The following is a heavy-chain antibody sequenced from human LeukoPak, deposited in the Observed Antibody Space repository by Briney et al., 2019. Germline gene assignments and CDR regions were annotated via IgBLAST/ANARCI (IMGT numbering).Heavy chain of an antibody. CDR1: GYSISSGYY. Sequence: PSETLSLTCTVSGYSISSGYYWGWIRQPPGKGLEWIGSIYHSGSTYYNPSLKSRVTISVDTSKNQFSLKLSSVTAADTAMYYCARVSRGNSVGGDYWGQGTLVTVSS. D-gene: IGHD4-23*01. CDR3: ARVSRGNSVGGDY. V-gene: IGHV4-38-2*02. CDR2: IYHSGST. J-gene: IGHJ4*02.